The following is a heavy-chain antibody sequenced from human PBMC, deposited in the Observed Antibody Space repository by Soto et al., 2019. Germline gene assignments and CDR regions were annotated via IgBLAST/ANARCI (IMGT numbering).Heavy chain of an antibody. V-gene: IGHV1-24*01. Sequence: VQLVQSGAEVKKPGASVKVSCKLSGYTLTEVSVDWVRQAPEKGLEWMGGFDPEDGKTVYAQKFQGRVTMTEDTSTDTAYMELSSLRSEDTAVYFCATGQRWVVRKVGAFDIWGQGTMVTVSS. CDR3: ATGQRWVVRKVGAFDI. CDR1: GYTLTEVS. J-gene: IGHJ3*02. D-gene: IGHD6-19*01. CDR2: FDPEDGKT.